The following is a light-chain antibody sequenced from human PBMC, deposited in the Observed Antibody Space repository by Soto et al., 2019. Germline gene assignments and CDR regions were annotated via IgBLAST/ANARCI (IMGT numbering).Light chain of an antibody. J-gene: IGLJ2*01. Sequence: QSVLTQPASVSGSPGQSITISCTGTSSDVGGNYVSWYVSWYQQHPGKVPKLIIYDDDDRPSGVSNRFSGSKSGSTASLTISGLQAEDEADYYCSSYANSRTVIFGGGTKLPVL. CDR2: DDD. V-gene: IGLV2-14*03. CDR1: SSDVGGNYVSWY. CDR3: SSYANSRTVI.